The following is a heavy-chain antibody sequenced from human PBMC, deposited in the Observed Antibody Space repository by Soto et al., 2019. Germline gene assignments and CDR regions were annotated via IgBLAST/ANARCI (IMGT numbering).Heavy chain of an antibody. CDR2: IFSNDEK. J-gene: IGHJ6*03. CDR1: GFSLSNARKG. CDR3: AQIRLEWLQPYYYYCCMDV. V-gene: IGHV2-26*01. Sequence: QVTLKESGPVLVTPTETLTLTCTVSGFSLSNARKGVSWIRQPPGKALEWLAHIFSNDEKSYTTSLKSRLTISKDTSKSQVVLTMTNMDPVVTATYYCAQIRLEWLQPYYYYCCMDVWCNGTTVPVSS. D-gene: IGHD3-3*01.